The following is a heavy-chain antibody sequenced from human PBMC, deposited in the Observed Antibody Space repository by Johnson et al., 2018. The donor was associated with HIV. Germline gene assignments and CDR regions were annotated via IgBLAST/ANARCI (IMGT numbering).Heavy chain of an antibody. CDR1: GFIFSDYC. CDR3: ARDAPNFFTSGVRDDAFDI. J-gene: IGHJ3*02. V-gene: IGHV3-11*04. Sequence: QVQLVESGGDLVKPGGSLRLSCAASGFIFSDYCMSWIRQAPGKGLEWVSYISSSGDTTYYADSVQGRFTVSRDNSQNLLYLQLSSLRAEDTAVYYCARDAPNFFTSGVRDDAFDIWGPGTMVTVSP. D-gene: IGHD5-12*01. CDR2: ISSSGDTT.